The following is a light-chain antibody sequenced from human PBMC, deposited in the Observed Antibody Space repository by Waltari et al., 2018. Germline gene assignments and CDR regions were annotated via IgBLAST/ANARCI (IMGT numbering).Light chain of an antibody. CDR3: QQYSSYSRT. V-gene: IGKV1-5*03. CDR2: KTS. CDR1: QSVSSW. J-gene: IGKJ2*01. Sequence: DIQMTQSPSTLSASVGGRVTITCRASQSVSSWLAWYQQKPGKAPKVLIYKTSTLESGVPSRFSGSGSGTEFTLTISSLQPDDFATYYCQQYSSYSRTFGQGTKLEIK.